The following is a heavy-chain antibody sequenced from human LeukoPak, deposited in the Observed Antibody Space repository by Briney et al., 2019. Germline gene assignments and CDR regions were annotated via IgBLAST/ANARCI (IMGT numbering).Heavy chain of an antibody. D-gene: IGHD3-16*01. CDR1: GFTFSSYA. Sequence: PGRSLRLSCAASGFTFSSYAMHWVRQAPGKGLEWVASISYDGSNKYYAASVKGRFTISRDNSKNTLYLQMNSLRAEDTAVYYCARDNLGARPIPQSFDYWGQGTLVTVSS. V-gene: IGHV3-30-3*01. CDR3: ARDNLGARPIPQSFDY. J-gene: IGHJ4*02. CDR2: ISYDGSNK.